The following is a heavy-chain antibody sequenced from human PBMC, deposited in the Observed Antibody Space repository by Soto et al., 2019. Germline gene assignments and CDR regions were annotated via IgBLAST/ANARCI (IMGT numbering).Heavy chain of an antibody. D-gene: IGHD2-21*02. CDR3: VRDVTFDY. Sequence: QPGGSLRLSCAASGFTFSSYAMHWVRQAPGKGLEYFSAITNNGGVTYYANSVKGRFTISRDNSKNTLYLQMGSLRAEDMAVYFCVRDVTFDYWGQGTLVTVSS. V-gene: IGHV3-64*01. CDR2: ITNNGGVT. J-gene: IGHJ4*02. CDR1: GFTFSSYA.